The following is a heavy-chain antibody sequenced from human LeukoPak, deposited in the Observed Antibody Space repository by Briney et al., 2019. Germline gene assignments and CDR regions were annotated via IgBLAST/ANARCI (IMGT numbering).Heavy chain of an antibody. V-gene: IGHV5-51*01. Sequence: GESLKISCKGSGYSFTSYWIGWVRQMPGKGLEWLGIINPGDSDTRYSPSFQGQVTNSAGKSISTANLQWSSLKASDTAMYYCARRIGSGWYDYWGQGTLVTVSS. CDR2: INPGDSDT. CDR1: GYSFTSYW. J-gene: IGHJ4*02. D-gene: IGHD6-19*01. CDR3: ARRIGSGWYDY.